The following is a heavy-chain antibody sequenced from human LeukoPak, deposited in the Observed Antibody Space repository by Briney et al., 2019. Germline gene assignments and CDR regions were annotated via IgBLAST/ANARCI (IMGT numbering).Heavy chain of an antibody. CDR1: GFTFSSYA. J-gene: IGHJ6*02. Sequence: PGGSLRLSCAASGFTFSSYAMHWVRQAPGKGLEWVLVVESGGDTSYANSVKGRFTVSRDIFQNTLYLQMNNLRAEDTAVYYCARVGSYYDMDVWGQGTTVTVSS. D-gene: IGHD3-10*01. CDR2: VESGGDT. CDR3: ARVGSYYDMDV. V-gene: IGHV3-53*01.